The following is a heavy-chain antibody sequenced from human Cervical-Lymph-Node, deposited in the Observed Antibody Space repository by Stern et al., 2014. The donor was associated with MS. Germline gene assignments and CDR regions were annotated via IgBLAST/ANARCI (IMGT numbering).Heavy chain of an antibody. V-gene: IGHV1-18*01. CDR2: ISAYNGDT. CDR1: GYTFTDYA. CDR3: AVLSVDADFDY. Sequence: QVQLVQSGAEVKKPGASVKVSCTASGYTFTDYAISWVRQAPGQGLEWMAWISAYNGDTNFAQEVQARVSLTTDTATSTAYMELRSLRSDDTAVYYCAVLSVDADFDYWGQGTLVTVSS. D-gene: IGHD5-18*01. J-gene: IGHJ4*02.